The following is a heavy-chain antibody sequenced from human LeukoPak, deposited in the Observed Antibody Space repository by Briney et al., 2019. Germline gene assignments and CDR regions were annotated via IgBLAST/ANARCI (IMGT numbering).Heavy chain of an antibody. V-gene: IGHV4-59*01. CDR3: ARGITMVRGVNNWFDP. Sequence: SETLSLTCTVSGGSISSYYWSWLRQPPGKGLEWIGYIYYSGSTNYNPSLKSRVTISVDTSKNQFSPKLSSVTAADTAVYYCARGITMVRGVNNWFDPWGQGTLVTVSS. D-gene: IGHD3-10*01. J-gene: IGHJ5*02. CDR2: IYYSGST. CDR1: GGSISSYY.